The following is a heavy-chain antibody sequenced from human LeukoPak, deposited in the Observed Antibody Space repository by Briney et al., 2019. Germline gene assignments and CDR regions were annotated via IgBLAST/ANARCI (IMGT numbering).Heavy chain of an antibody. CDR1: GFTFSSYG. J-gene: IGHJ3*02. V-gene: IGHV3-33*01. CDR2: IWYDGSNK. D-gene: IGHD3-10*01. Sequence: GGSLRLSCAASGFTFSSYGMYWVRQAPGKGLEWVAVIWYDGSNKYYADSVKGRFTISRDNSKNTLYLQMNSLRAEDTAVYYCARKSELDAFDIWGQGTMVTVSS. CDR3: ARKSELDAFDI.